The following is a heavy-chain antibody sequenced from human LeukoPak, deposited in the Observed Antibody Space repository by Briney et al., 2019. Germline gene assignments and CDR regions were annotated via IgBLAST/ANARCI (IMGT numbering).Heavy chain of an antibody. V-gene: IGHV3-23*01. Sequence: GGSLRLSCAASGFSFSVYAMSWVRQAPGKGLEWVSGISGSGGRTYYTNSVKGRFTIYRENFKNSVYLEMNNLGAEDTALYYCAKGGQDYDFWRFDYWGQGNLVIVSS. D-gene: IGHD3-3*01. J-gene: IGHJ4*02. CDR1: GFSFSVYA. CDR2: ISGSGGRT. CDR3: AKGGQDYDFWRFDY.